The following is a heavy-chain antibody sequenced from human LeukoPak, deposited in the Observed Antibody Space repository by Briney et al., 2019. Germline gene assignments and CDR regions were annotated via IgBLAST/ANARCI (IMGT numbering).Heavy chain of an antibody. CDR1: GFTFNTYT. D-gene: IGHD6-6*01. CDR2: ISGSSGII. CDR3: ARRSIAARICDH. J-gene: IGHJ4*02. Sequence: PGGSLRLSCAASGFTFNTYTMNWVRQAPGKGLEWVSYISGSSGIIDYADSVRGRFTISRDNAKNSLYLQMNSLRAEDTAVYYCARRSIAARICDHWGQGTLVTVSS. V-gene: IGHV3-48*01.